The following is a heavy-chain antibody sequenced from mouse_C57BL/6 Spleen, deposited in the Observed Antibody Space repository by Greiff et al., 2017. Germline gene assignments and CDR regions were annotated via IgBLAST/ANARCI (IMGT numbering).Heavy chain of an antibody. CDR3: ARSDGYYWYCDV. CDR1: GYAFSSYW. D-gene: IGHD2-3*01. Sequence: QVQLQQSGAELVKPGASVKISCKASGYAFSSYWMNWVKQRPGKGLEWIGQIYPGDGDTNYNGKFKGKATLTADKSSSTAYMQLSSLTSEDSTVYFCARSDGYYWYCDVWGTGTTVTVSS. J-gene: IGHJ1*03. V-gene: IGHV1-80*01. CDR2: IYPGDGDT.